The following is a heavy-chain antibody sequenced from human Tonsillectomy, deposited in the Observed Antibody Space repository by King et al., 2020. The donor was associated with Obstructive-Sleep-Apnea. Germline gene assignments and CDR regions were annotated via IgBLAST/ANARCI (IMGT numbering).Heavy chain of an antibody. CDR2: ISSSSSTI. Sequence: VQLVEYGGGLVQPGGSLRLSCAASGFTFSSYSMNWVRQAPGKGLEWVSYISSSSSTIYYADSVKGRFTISRDNAKNSLYLQMNSLRAEDTAVYYCARDWNGYSDYWGQGTLVTVSS. J-gene: IGHJ4*02. CDR1: GFTFSSYS. D-gene: IGHD3-3*01. CDR3: ARDWNGYSDY. V-gene: IGHV3-48*01.